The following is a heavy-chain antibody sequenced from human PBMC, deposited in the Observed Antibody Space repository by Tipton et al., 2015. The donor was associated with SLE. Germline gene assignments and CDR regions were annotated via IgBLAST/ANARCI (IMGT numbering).Heavy chain of an antibody. Sequence: PLRLSCAASGFTFSSYAMHWVRQAPGKGLEWVAVISYDGSNKYYADSVKGRFTISRDNSKNTLYLQMNSLRAEDTAVYYCASALSKGIANYWGQGTLVTVSS. V-gene: IGHV3-30*04. D-gene: IGHD6-13*01. CDR2: ISYDGSNK. CDR3: ASALSKGIANY. CDR1: GFTFSSYA. J-gene: IGHJ4*02.